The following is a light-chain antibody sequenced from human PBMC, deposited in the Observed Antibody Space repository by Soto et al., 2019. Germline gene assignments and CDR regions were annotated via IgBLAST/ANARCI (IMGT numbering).Light chain of an antibody. V-gene: IGLV1-40*01. Sequence: QLVLTQPPSVSGGPGQRVTISCTGSSSNIGAGYDVHWYQQLPGTAPKLLIYGNNNRPSGVPDRFSGSKSGTSASLAITGLQAEDETDYYCQSYDSSLSGSVFGGGTKVTVL. CDR1: SSNIGAGYD. CDR2: GNN. J-gene: IGLJ2*01. CDR3: QSYDSSLSGSV.